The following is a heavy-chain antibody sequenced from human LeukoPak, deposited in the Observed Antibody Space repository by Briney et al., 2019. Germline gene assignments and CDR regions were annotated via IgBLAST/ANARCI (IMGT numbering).Heavy chain of an antibody. Sequence: PGGSLRLSCAASGFTFSSYSMNWVRQAPGKGLEWVSSISSSSSYIYYADSVKGRFTISRDNAKNSLYLQMNSLRAEDTAVYYCAREIARFTTAKSDHWGQGTLVTVSS. J-gene: IGHJ4*02. V-gene: IGHV3-21*01. CDR3: AREIARFTTAKSDH. CDR1: GFTFSSYS. CDR2: ISSSSSYI. D-gene: IGHD3-22*01.